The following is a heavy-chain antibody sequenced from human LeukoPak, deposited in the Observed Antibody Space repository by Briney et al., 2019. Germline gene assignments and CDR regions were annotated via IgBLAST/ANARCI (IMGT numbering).Heavy chain of an antibody. CDR2: ISSSSSYI. CDR1: GFTFSSYE. J-gene: IGHJ6*03. D-gene: IGHD6-13*01. Sequence: PGGSLRLSCAASGFTFSSYEMNWVRQAPGKGLEWVLSISSSSSYIYYADSVKGRFTISRDNAKNSLYLQMNSLRAEDTAVYYCARSSYSSSWYTQSFLSDYYMDVWGKGTTVTVSS. V-gene: IGHV3-21*01. CDR3: ARSSYSSSWYTQSFLSDYYMDV.